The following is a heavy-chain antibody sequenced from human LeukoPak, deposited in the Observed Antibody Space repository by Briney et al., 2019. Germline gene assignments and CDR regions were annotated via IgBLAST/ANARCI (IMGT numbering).Heavy chain of an antibody. CDR2: IYYSGST. J-gene: IGHJ6*03. CDR3: ARLAKVLRYFDGKRYYYYYMDV. Sequence: SETLSLTCTVSGGSISSYYWSWIRQPPGKGLEWIGYIYYSGSTNYNPSLKSRVTISVDTSKNQFSLKLSSVTAADTAVYYCARLAKVLRYFDGKRYYYYYMDVWGKGTTVTISS. V-gene: IGHV4-59*12. CDR1: GGSISSYY. D-gene: IGHD3-9*01.